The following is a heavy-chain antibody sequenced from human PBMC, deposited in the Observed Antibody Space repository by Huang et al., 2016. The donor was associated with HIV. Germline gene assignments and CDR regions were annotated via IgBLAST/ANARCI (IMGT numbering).Heavy chain of an antibody. J-gene: IGHJ4*02. CDR1: GFTFNKFA. Sequence: EVKVLESGGGLVQPGGSLSLSCVASGFTFNKFAMSWVRRAPGKGVAWVSLISGNGNKTYYADSVKGRFTISRDNSKNTVYLQMNSLRAEDAALYHCTVLLDYWGQGTPVTVSS. CDR2: ISGNGNKT. V-gene: IGHV3-23*01. CDR3: TVLLDY.